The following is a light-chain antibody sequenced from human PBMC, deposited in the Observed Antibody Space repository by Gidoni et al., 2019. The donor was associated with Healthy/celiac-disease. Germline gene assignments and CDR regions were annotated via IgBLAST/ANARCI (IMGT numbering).Light chain of an antibody. CDR3: QQYNSYRT. V-gene: IGKV1-5*01. J-gene: IGKJ1*01. CDR1: QSISSW. Sequence: DIQMTQSPSTLSASVGDRVTITCRASQSISSWLAWYQQKPGKAPKLLIYDACSLESRVPSRCSGGGSGTEFTLTISSQQPDDFATYYWQQYNSYRTFGQGTKVEIK. CDR2: DAC.